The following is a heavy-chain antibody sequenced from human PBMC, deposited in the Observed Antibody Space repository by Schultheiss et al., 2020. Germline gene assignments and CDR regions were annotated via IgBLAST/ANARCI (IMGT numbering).Heavy chain of an antibody. CDR2: IYYSGST. V-gene: IGHV4-61*01. CDR3: ARKRGYSYGFDS. J-gene: IGHJ5*01. D-gene: IGHD5-18*01. Sequence: SETLCLTCTVSGGSVSSGSYYWSWIRQPPGKGLEWIGYIYYSGSTYYNPSLKSRVTISVDTSKNQFSLKLNSVTAADTAVYYCARKRGYSYGFDSWGQGALVTVSS. CDR1: GGSVSSGSYY.